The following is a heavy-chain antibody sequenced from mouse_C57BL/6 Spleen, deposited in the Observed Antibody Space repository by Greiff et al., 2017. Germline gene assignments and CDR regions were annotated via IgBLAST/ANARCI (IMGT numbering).Heavy chain of an antibody. CDR3: ASLYSNAPY. J-gene: IGHJ3*01. CDR1: GFSLTSYG. CDR2: IWGVGST. Sequence: QVQLQQSGPGLVAPSQSLSITCTVSGFSLTSYGVDWVRQSPGKGLEWLGVIWGVGSTNYNSALKSRLSISKDNSKSQVFLKMNRLQTDDTAMYYCASLYSNAPYWGQGTLVTVSA. V-gene: IGHV2-6*01. D-gene: IGHD2-5*01.